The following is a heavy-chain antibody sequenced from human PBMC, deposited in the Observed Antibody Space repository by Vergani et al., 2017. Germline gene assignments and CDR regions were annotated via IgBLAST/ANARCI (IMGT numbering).Heavy chain of an antibody. CDR2: ISSSSSYI. D-gene: IGHD2-8*01. CDR1: GFTFSSYS. CDR3: ARGLWDCTHIRCSPPSY. J-gene: IGHJ4*02. V-gene: IGHV3-21*02. Sequence: EVQLVESGGGLVKPGGSLRLSCAASGFTFSSYSMNWVRQAPGKGLEWVSSISSSSSYIYYEDSVKGRFTISKDNAKNSLYLQMNSLRAEDTAMYFCARGLWDCTHIRCSPPSYWGQGTQVTVSS.